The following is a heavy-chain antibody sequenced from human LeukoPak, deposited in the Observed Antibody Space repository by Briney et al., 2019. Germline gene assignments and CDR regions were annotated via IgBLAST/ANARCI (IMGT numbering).Heavy chain of an antibody. CDR2: ISSSSSYI. Sequence: GGSLRLSCAASGFTFSSYAMSWVRQAPGKGLEWVSSISSSSSYIYYADSVKGRFTISRDNAKNSLYLQMNSLRAEDTAVYYCARVASTTTLGAFDIWGQGTMVTVSS. V-gene: IGHV3-21*01. CDR3: ARVASTTTLGAFDI. CDR1: GFTFSSYA. D-gene: IGHD2-2*01. J-gene: IGHJ3*02.